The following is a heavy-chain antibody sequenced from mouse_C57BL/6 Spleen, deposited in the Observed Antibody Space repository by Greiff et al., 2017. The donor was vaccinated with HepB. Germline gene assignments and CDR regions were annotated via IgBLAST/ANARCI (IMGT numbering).Heavy chain of an antibody. V-gene: IGHV1-39*01. CDR2: INPNYGTT. J-gene: IGHJ3*01. CDR3: ARSGYYSNYEGAWFAY. CDR1: GYSFTDYN. Sequence: EVQLQQPGPELVKPGASVKISCKASGYSFTDYNMNWVKQSNGKSLEWIGVINPNYGTTSYNQKFKGKATLTVDQSSSTAYMQLNSLTSEDSAVYYCARSGYYSNYEGAWFAYWGQGTLVTVSA. D-gene: IGHD2-5*01.